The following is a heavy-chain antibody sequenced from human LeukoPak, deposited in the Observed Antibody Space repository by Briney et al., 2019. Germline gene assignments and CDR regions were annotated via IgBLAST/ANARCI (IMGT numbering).Heavy chain of an antibody. Sequence: SETLSLTCAVHGGSFSGYYWSWIRQPPGKGLEWIGEINHSGSTNYNPSLKSRVTISVDTSKSQFSLTLSSVTAADTAVYYCARRAEMAALGLGNWFDPWGQGILVIVSS. CDR2: INHSGST. D-gene: IGHD5-24*01. V-gene: IGHV4-34*01. J-gene: IGHJ5*02. CDR3: ARRAEMAALGLGNWFDP. CDR1: GGSFSGYY.